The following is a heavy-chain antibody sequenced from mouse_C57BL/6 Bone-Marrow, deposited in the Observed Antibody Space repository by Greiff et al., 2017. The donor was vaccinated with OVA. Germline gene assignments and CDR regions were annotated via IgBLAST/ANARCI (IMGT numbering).Heavy chain of an antibody. V-gene: IGHV5-6*01. Sequence: EVKVVESGGDLVKPGGSLKLSCAASGFTFSSYGMSWVRQTPDKRLEWVATISSGGSYTYYPDSVKGRFTISRDNAKNTLYLQMSSLKSEDTAMYYCASGGYWGQGTTLTVSS. CDR3: ASGGY. CDR2: ISSGGSYT. J-gene: IGHJ2*01. CDR1: GFTFSSYG.